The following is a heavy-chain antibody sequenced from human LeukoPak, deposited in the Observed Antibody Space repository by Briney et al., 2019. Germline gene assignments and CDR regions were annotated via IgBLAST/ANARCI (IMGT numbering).Heavy chain of an antibody. CDR3: ARGGVGATTYVWFDP. CDR2: INPSGGST. Sequence: ASVKVSCKASGYTFTNYYIHWARQAPGQGLECMGIINPSGGSTSYAQKFQGRVTMTRDMSTSTVYMELSSLRSEDTAVYYCARGGVGATTYVWFDPWGQGTLVTVSS. V-gene: IGHV1-46*01. D-gene: IGHD1-26*01. CDR1: GYTFTNYY. J-gene: IGHJ5*02.